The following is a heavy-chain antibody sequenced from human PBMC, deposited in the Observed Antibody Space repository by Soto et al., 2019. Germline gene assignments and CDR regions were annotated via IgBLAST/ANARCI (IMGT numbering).Heavy chain of an antibody. V-gene: IGHV1-69*12. D-gene: IGHD3-22*01. CDR1: GGTFSSYA. J-gene: IGHJ5*02. CDR3: AKPRGDSSGHYWWFDP. Sequence: QVQLVQSGAEVKKPGSSVNVSCKASGGTFSSYAISWVRQAPGQGLEWMGGIIPIFGTATYAQKFQGRVTITADESTSTAYMELSSLRSEDTAVYYCAKPRGDSSGHYWWFDPWGQGTLVTVSS. CDR2: IIPIFGTA.